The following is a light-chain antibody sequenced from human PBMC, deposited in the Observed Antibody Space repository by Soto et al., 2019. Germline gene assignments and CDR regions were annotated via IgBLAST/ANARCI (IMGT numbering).Light chain of an antibody. CDR2: RAS. V-gene: IGKV3-20*01. Sequence: EIVLTQSPGTLSLSPGERATLSCTASQTISSTFLAWYRQRPGQAPRLLIYRASSRATGIPDRFSGSGSGTDFTLTISRLEPEDFAVYYCQQFGLSPTFGGGTKVEIK. CDR1: QTISSTF. CDR3: QQFGLSPT. J-gene: IGKJ4*01.